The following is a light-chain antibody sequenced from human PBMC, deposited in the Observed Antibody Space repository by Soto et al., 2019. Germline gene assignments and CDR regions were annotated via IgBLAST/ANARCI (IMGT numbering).Light chain of an antibody. V-gene: IGKV3-20*01. J-gene: IGKJ1*01. CDR1: QSVSNNY. Sequence: LADSAGRRTMSTRKRATLSCRASQSVSNNYFAWYQQKPGQAPRLLIYGASNRATGTPDRFSGSGSGTDFTLTIIIQEHEAYEVYLRHRHGCSAAFGHSAKV. CDR3: HRHGCSAA. CDR2: GAS.